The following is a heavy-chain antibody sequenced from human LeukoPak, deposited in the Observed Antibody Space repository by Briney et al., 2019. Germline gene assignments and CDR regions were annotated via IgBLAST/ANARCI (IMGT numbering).Heavy chain of an antibody. Sequence: PGGSLRLSCAASGFTFSSYSMNWVRQALGKGLEWVSSISSSSSYIYYADSVKGRFTISRDNAKNSLYLQMNSLRAEDTAVYYCARLRIAAAGDWFDPWGQGTLVTVSS. CDR1: GFTFSSYS. V-gene: IGHV3-21*01. CDR3: ARLRIAAAGDWFDP. D-gene: IGHD6-13*01. CDR2: ISSSSSYI. J-gene: IGHJ5*02.